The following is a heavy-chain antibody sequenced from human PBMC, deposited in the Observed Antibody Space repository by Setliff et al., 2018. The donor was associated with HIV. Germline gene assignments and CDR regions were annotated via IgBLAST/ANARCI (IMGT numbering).Heavy chain of an antibody. CDR2: VFATGPT. CDR1: GGSISSGSYF. J-gene: IGHJ2*01. D-gene: IGHD3-16*01. V-gene: IGHV4-61*09. Sequence: SGTLSLTCTVSGGSISSGSYFWSWIRQPVGKGLEWIGHVFATGPTNYNPSLGTRITISVATSKNQFSLTLRSVTAADTAVYYGARSAYSGTYLWEPATDLWGRGSLVTVSS. CDR3: ARSAYSGTYLWEPATDL.